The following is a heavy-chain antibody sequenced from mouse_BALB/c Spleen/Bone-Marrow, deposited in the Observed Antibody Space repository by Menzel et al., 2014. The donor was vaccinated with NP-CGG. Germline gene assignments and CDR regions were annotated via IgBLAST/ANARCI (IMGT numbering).Heavy chain of an antibody. CDR3: ARESIYYYGSTIDY. CDR2: ISTYYGDA. D-gene: IGHD1-1*01. J-gene: IGHJ2*01. Sequence: QVQLQQSGAELVRPGVSVKISCKGSGCTFTDYAMHWVKQSHAKSLEWIGVISTYYGDASYNQKFKGKATMTVDKSSSTAYMELARLTSEDSAIYYCARESIYYYGSTIDYWGQGTTLTVSS. V-gene: IGHV1S137*01. CDR1: GCTFTDYA.